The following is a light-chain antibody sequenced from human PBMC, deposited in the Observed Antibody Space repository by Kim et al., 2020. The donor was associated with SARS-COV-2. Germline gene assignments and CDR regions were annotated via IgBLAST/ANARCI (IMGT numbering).Light chain of an antibody. V-gene: IGKV1D-12*01. J-gene: IGKJ4*01. Sequence: DIQVTQSPSSVSASVGDRVNITCRASQGINNCLAWYQQKPGKAPNLLIFDESSLHSGVPSRFSGSGSGTDFTLTISSLQPEDSATYLCQQANSFPVTFGGGTKVDIK. CDR1: QGINNC. CDR2: DES. CDR3: QQANSFPVT.